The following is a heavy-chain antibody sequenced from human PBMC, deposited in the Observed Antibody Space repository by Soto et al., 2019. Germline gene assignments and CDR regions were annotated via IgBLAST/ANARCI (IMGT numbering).Heavy chain of an antibody. D-gene: IGHD3-22*01. CDR2: IYYSGST. CDR3: ARENYYDSSGYPLFDY. V-gene: IGHV4-31*03. J-gene: IGHJ4*02. Sequence: VQLQESGPGLVKPSQTLSLTCTVSGGSISSGGYYWSWIRQHPGKGLEWIGYIYYSGSTYYNPSLKSRVTISVDTSKNQFSLKLSSVTAADTAVYYCARENYYDSSGYPLFDYWGQGTLVTVSS. CDR1: GGSISSGGYY.